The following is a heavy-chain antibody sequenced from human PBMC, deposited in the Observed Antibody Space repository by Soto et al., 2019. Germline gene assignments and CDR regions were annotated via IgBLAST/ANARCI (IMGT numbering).Heavy chain of an antibody. CDR3: ARVSFRPPYYYGIDV. CDR1: GFTFSSYS. CDR2: ISSSSSYI. V-gene: IGHV3-21*01. J-gene: IGHJ6*02. Sequence: GGSLRLSCAASGFTFSSYSMNWVRQAPGKGLEWVSSISSSSSYIYYADSVKGRFTISRDNAKNSLYLQMNSLRAEDTAVYYCARVSFRPPYYYGIDVWGQGTTVTVSS.